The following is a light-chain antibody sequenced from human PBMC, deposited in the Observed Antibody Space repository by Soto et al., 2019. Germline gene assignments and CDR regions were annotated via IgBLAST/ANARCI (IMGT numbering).Light chain of an antibody. CDR3: PQYDNLPLT. J-gene: IGKJ4*01. Sequence: DIQMTQSPSSLSASVGDRVTITCQASQGISNYLNWYQQKPGKAPKLLIYDSSNLETGVPSRFSGSGSGTDFTFTISSLQPEDIATYYCPQYDNLPLTFGGGTKVEIK. V-gene: IGKV1-33*01. CDR1: QGISNY. CDR2: DSS.